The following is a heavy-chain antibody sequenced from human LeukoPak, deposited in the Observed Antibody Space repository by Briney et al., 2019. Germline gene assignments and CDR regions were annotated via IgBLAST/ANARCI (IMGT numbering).Heavy chain of an antibody. CDR3: AKSNCGGDCTDAFDI. J-gene: IGHJ3*02. CDR2: IIPILGVA. Sequence: GASVKVSCKASGGTFSSYAISWVRQAPGQGLEWMGRIIPILGVANYAQKFQGRVTITADKSTSTAYMELSSLRSEDTAVYYCAKSNCGGDCTDAFDIWGQGTMVTVSS. V-gene: IGHV1-69*04. CDR1: GGTFSSYA. D-gene: IGHD2-21*02.